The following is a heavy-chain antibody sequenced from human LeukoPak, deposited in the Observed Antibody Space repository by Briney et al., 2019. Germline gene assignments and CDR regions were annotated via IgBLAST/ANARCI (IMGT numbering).Heavy chain of an antibody. D-gene: IGHD6-13*01. V-gene: IGHV4-39*07. CDR1: GGSISSSSYY. CDR3: ASQGEGIAAAGTGD. J-gene: IGHJ4*02. CDR2: IYYSGST. Sequence: PSETLSLTCTVSGGSISSSSYYWGWIRQPPGKGLEWIGSIYYSGSTYYNPSLKSRVTISVDTSKNQFSLKLSSVTAADTAVYYRASQGEGIAAAGTGDWGQGTLVTVSS.